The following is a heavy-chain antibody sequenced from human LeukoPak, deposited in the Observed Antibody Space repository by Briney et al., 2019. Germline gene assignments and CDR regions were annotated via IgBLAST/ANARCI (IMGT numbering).Heavy chain of an antibody. D-gene: IGHD3-16*01. J-gene: IGHJ3*02. CDR1: GFTLDDYA. Sequence: GGSLRLSCAASGFTLDDYAMHWVRQPPGGGLEWVSGIDWNSAAMAYADSLRGRFIVSRDNAKNSLNLQMNSLRADDTAVYYCAKASWGTYAFDIWGQGTMVTVSS. V-gene: IGHV3-9*01. CDR3: AKASWGTYAFDI. CDR2: IDWNSAAM.